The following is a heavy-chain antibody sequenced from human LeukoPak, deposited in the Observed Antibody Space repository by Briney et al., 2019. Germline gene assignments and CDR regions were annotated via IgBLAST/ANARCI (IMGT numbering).Heavy chain of an antibody. CDR1: VYTFTSYD. V-gene: IGHV1-8*01. D-gene: IGHD6-13*01. CDR2: MNPNSGNT. Sequence: ASVKVSCKASVYTFTSYDINWVRQATGQGLEWMGWMNPNSGNTGYAQKFQGRVTMTRNTSISTAYMELSSLRSEDTAVYYCARGTYSSSWYNPTPRYYYYGMDVWGQGTTVTVSS. CDR3: ARGTYSSSWYNPTPRYYYYGMDV. J-gene: IGHJ6*02.